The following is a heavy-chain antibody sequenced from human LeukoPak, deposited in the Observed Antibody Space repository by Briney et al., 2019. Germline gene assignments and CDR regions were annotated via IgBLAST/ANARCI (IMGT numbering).Heavy chain of an antibody. CDR2: ISYDGSNK. V-gene: IGHV3-30*18. D-gene: IGHD6-13*01. CDR1: GFTFNSYG. Sequence: GGSLRLSCAASGFTFNSYGMHWVRQAPGKGLEWVAVISYDGSNKYYADSVKGRFTISRDNSKNTLYLQMNSLRAEDTAVYYCAKDGLGGIAAAGYFDYWGQGTLVTVSS. CDR3: AKDGLGGIAAAGYFDY. J-gene: IGHJ4*02.